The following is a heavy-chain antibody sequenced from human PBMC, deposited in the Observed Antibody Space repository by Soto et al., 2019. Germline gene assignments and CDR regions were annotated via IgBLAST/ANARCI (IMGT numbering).Heavy chain of an antibody. CDR2: ISGSGGST. V-gene: IGHV3-23*01. J-gene: IGHJ4*02. CDR3: AKLEFEQWEEEPDY. D-gene: IGHD6-19*01. Sequence: EVQLLESGGGLVQPGGSLRLSCAASGFTFSSYAMSWVRQAPGKGLEWVSAISGSGGSTYYADSVKGRFTISRDNSKNTLYLQMNSLRAEVTAVYYCAKLEFEQWEEEPDYWGQGTLVTVSS. CDR1: GFTFSSYA.